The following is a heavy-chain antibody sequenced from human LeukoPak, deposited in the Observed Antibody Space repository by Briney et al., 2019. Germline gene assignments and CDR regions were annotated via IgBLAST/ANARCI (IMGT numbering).Heavy chain of an antibody. CDR1: GYTFTGYY. CDR2: INPNSGGT. J-gene: IGHJ4*02. D-gene: IGHD3-9*01. CDR3: AALRYFDWLFDY. Sequence: ASVKVSCKASGYTFTGYYMHWVRQAPGQGLEWMGWINPNSGGTNYAQKFQGRVTMTRDTSISTAYMELRRLRSDDTAVYYCAALRYFDWLFDYWGQGTLVTVSS. V-gene: IGHV1-2*02.